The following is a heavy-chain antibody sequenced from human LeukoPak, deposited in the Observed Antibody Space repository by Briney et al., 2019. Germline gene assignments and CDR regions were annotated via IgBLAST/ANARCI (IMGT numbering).Heavy chain of an antibody. Sequence: SETLSLTCTVSGGSISSHYWSWIRQPPGKGLEWIGYIYYSGSTNYNPSLKRRVTISVDTSKNQFSLKLSSVTAADTAVYYCARGGDYYDSSGYYGTTNWFDPWGQGTLVTVSS. CDR1: GGSISSHY. V-gene: IGHV4-59*11. J-gene: IGHJ5*02. D-gene: IGHD3-22*01. CDR2: IYYSGST. CDR3: ARGGDYYDSSGYYGTTNWFDP.